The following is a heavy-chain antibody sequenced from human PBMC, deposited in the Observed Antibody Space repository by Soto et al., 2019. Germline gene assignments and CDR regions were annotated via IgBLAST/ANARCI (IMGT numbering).Heavy chain of an antibody. D-gene: IGHD6-13*01. V-gene: IGHV3-49*03. CDR1: GFTFGDYA. J-gene: IGHJ6*02. CDR3: AREGRFPGIAAAGTDRSTYYYGMDV. Sequence: GSLRLSCTASGFTFGDYAMSWFRQAPGKGLEWVGFIRSKAYGGTTEYAASVKGRFTISRDDSKSIAYLQMNSLKTEDTAVYYCAREGRFPGIAAAGTDRSTYYYGMDVWGQGTTVTVSS. CDR2: IRSKAYGGTT.